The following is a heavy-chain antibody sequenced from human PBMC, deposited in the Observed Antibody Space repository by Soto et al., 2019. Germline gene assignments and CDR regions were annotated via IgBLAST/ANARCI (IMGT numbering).Heavy chain of an antibody. V-gene: IGHV6-1*01. CDR1: GDSVSLLGAA. Sequence: SQTLSLTCAISGDSVSLLGAAWNWIRQSPSRGLEWLGRTYYRSKWYNDYAVFLKGRITINPDTSKNQFSLQLNSVTPEDTALYYCAASRGAGNYGYFDYWGQGTLVTVSS. D-gene: IGHD3-16*01. J-gene: IGHJ4*02. CDR2: TYYRSKWYN. CDR3: AASRGAGNYGYFDY.